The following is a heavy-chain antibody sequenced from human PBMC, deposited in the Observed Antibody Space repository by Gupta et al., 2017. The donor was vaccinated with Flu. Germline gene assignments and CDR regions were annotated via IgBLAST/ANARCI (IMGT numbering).Heavy chain of an antibody. D-gene: IGHD3-10*01. CDR3: ARENFLVVRGVIAGDAFDI. CDR2: IWYDGSNK. Sequence: HVPLVESGGCVVQPVRSLRLFCAASGFTFSSYGMHWVRQAPGKGLEWGAVIWYDGSNKYYADSVKGRFTISRDNSKNALYLQMNSLGAEDTAVYYCARENFLVVRGVIAGDAFDIWGQGTMVTVSS. CDR1: GFTFSSYG. V-gene: IGHV3-33*01. J-gene: IGHJ3*02.